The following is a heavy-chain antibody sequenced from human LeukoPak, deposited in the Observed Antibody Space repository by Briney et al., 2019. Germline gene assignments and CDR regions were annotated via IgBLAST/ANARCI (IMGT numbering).Heavy chain of an antibody. V-gene: IGHV3-11*01. CDR3: ARASHLEVAGCDY. CDR2: ISSSSSTI. Sequence: GGSLRLSCAASGFTFSDYYMSWIRQAPGKGLEWVSYISSSSSTIYYADSVKGRFTISRDNAKNSLYLQMNSLRAEDTAVYYCARASHLEVAGCDYWGQGTLVTVSS. CDR1: GFTFSDYY. J-gene: IGHJ4*02. D-gene: IGHD6-19*01.